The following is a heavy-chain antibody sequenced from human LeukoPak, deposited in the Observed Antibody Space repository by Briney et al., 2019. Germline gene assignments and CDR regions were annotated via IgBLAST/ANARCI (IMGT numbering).Heavy chain of an antibody. CDR1: GFTFSSYG. CDR2: IRHDGSKK. D-gene: IGHD5-24*01. V-gene: IGHV3-30*02. J-gene: IGHJ6*03. CDR3: AKEAVLWLGDGGSYYYYLDV. Sequence: PGGSLRITCAASGFTFSSYGMSWVRQAPGKGLEWGTFIRHDGSKKDYADFVKGRFTISRDNSKNTVSLQMNSLRSEDTAVYYCAKEAVLWLGDGGSYYYYLDVWGEGTTVTISS.